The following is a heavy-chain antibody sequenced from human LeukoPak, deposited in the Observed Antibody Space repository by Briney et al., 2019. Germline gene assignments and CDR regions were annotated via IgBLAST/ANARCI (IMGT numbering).Heavy chain of an antibody. CDR2: ISSRSSSI. D-gene: IGHD3-10*02. CDR1: GFTFSTYT. J-gene: IGHJ6*04. V-gene: IGHV3-21*01. Sequence: PGGSLRLSCAASGFTFSTYTMNWVRQAPGKGLEGVSSISSRSSSIYYADSVKGRFTISRDNAKNSLYLQMNSLRAEDTAVYYCAELGITMIGGVWGKGTTVTIPS. CDR3: AELGITMIGGV.